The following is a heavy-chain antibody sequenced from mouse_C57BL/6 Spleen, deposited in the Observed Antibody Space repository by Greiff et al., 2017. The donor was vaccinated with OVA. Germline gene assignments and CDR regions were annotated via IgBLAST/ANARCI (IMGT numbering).Heavy chain of an antibody. CDR3: ARKGSSPYWYFDV. V-gene: IGHV1-69*01. Sequence: QVQLKQPGAELVMPGASVKLSCKASGYTFTSYWMHWVKQRPGQGLEWIGEIDPSDSYTNYNQKFKGKSTLTVDKSSSTAYMQLSSLTSEDSAVYYCARKGSSPYWYFDVWGTGTTVTVSS. CDR1: GYTFTSYW. CDR2: IDPSDSYT. D-gene: IGHD1-1*01. J-gene: IGHJ1*03.